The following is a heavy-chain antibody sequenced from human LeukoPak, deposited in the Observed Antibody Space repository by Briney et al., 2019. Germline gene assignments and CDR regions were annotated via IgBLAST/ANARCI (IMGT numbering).Heavy chain of an antibody. V-gene: IGHV1-46*01. CDR3: ARGVHRRYYDISAYFSD. J-gene: IGHJ4*02. Sequence: ASVKVSCKASGYTFTNYYMHWVRQAPGPGLEWMGIINPSGGNTKYAQKFQGRVTMTRDMSTSTVYMELSSRKSEDTAVYYCARGVHRRYYDISAYFSDWGQGTLVTVSS. CDR1: GYTFTNYY. CDR2: INPSGGNT. D-gene: IGHD3-22*01.